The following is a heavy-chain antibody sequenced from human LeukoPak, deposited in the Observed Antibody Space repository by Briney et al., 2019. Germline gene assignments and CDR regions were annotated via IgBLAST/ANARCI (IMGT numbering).Heavy chain of an antibody. D-gene: IGHD6-19*01. J-gene: IGHJ4*02. CDR1: GGSISSSSYY. V-gene: IGHV4-39*07. CDR2: IYYSGST. CDR3: AREINIPARCYSSGCKGTYGY. Sequence: PSETLSLTCTVSGGSISSSSYYWGWIRQPPGKGLEWIGSIYYSGSTYYNPSLKSRVTISVDTSKNQFSLKLSSVTAADTAVYYCAREINIPARCYSSGCKGTYGYWGQGTLVTVSS.